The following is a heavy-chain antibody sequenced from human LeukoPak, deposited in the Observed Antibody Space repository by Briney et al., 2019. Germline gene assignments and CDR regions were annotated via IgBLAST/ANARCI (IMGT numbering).Heavy chain of an antibody. CDR3: ARHEVGALLCDY. CDR2: IYYSGST. Sequence: SATLSPTCTVAGGSISSYNWSWIRQPPGKGLGWIGYIYYSGSTNYNPSLKSQVTISVDTSKNQFSLKLSSVTAADTAVYYCARHEVGALLCDYWRKGTLDSVSS. D-gene: IGHD1-26*01. CDR1: GGSISSYN. V-gene: IGHV4-59*08. J-gene: IGHJ4*02.